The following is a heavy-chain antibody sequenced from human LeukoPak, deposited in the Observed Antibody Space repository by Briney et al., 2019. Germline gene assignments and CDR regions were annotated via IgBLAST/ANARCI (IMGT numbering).Heavy chain of an antibody. D-gene: IGHD6-19*01. Sequence: GVSLSISCKVAGALFTSYWTGCVRQLAEKGLEWMASIYPADSDTTYSPSFPGQVSIPADKSTSTAYLQSSSLQASHPPISFRARPKSSGWYGKDAVDIWGQGTMVSVSS. CDR1: GALFTSYW. CDR3: ARPKSSGWYGKDAVDI. J-gene: IGHJ3*02. V-gene: IGHV5-51*01. CDR2: IYPADSDT.